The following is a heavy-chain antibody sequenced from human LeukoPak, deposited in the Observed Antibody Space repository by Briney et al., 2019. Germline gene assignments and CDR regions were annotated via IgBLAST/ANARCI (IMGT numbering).Heavy chain of an antibody. CDR3: ARVACSSTSCPIYDAFDI. D-gene: IGHD2-2*01. J-gene: IGHJ3*02. V-gene: IGHV3-11*04. CDR1: GFTFSDYY. CDR2: ISSSGSTI. Sequence: PGGSLRLSCAASGFTFSDYYMSWIRQAPGKGLEWVSYISSSGSTIYYADSVKGRFTISRDNARYSLYLQVNSLRAEDTAVYYCARVACSSTSCPIYDAFDIWGQGTMVTVSS.